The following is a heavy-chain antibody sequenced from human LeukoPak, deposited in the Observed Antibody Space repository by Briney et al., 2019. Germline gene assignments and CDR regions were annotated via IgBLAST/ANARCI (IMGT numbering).Heavy chain of an antibody. CDR2: ISAHNGNT. CDR1: GHSFGNCG. J-gene: IGHJ6*02. D-gene: IGHD3-10*01. CDR3: AREVVNFHGSGSFSPRQDYYGMDV. Sequence: ASVKVSCKASGHSFGNCGFSWVRQAPGQGLEWMGSISAHNGNTNFAQKFQGRVTMTTDTSTTTAYMELRSLRSDDTAVYYCAREVVNFHGSGSFSPRQDYYGMDVWGQGTTVIVSS. V-gene: IGHV1-18*01.